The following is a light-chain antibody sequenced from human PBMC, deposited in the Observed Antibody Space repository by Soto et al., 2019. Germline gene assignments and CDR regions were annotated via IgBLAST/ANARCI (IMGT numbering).Light chain of an antibody. CDR1: SSDIGAYNF. Sequence: QSALTQPASVSGSPGQSITISCTGTSSDIGAYNFVSWYQQHPGKAPKLMLYDVNILPSGVSNRFSGSTSGNTASLTISGIQAEDDADDYCTSWTTSTINLVGGGIKLTV. V-gene: IGLV2-14*03. CDR2: DVN. CDR3: TSWTTSTINL. J-gene: IGLJ2*01.